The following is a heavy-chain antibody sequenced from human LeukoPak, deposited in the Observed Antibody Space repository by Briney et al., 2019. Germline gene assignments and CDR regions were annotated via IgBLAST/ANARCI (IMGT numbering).Heavy chain of an antibody. CDR2: IYYSGST. CDR1: GGSISSSSYY. J-gene: IGHJ4*02. V-gene: IGHV4-39*01. Sequence: SETLSLTCTVSGGSISSSSYYWGWICQPPGKGLEWIGSIYYSGSTYYNPSLKSRVTISVDTSKNQFSLKLSSVTAADTAVYYCARKMRSMVRGVINAGNFDYWGQGTLVTVSS. D-gene: IGHD3-10*01. CDR3: ARKMRSMVRGVINAGNFDY.